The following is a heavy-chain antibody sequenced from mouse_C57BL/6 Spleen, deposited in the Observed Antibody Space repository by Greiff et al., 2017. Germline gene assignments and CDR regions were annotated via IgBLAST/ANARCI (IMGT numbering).Heavy chain of an antibody. CDR1: GYTFTSYW. V-gene: IGHV1-61*01. Sequence: QVQLQQPGAELVRPGSSVKLSCKASGYTFTSYWMDWVKQRPGQGLEWIGNIYPSDSETHYNQKFKDKATLTVDKSSSTAYMQLSSLTSEDSAVYYCARSSDGFYWYFDVWGTGTTVTVSS. CDR2: IYPSDSET. CDR3: ARSSDGFYWYFDV. D-gene: IGHD2-3*01. J-gene: IGHJ1*03.